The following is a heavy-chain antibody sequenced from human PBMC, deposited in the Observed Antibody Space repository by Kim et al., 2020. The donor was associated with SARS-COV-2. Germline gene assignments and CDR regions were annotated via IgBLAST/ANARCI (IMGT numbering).Heavy chain of an antibody. CDR3: AKDVRAEAAAQDY. J-gene: IGHJ4*02. V-gene: IGHV3-30*02. D-gene: IGHD2-15*01. Sequence: YTDSVKGRFTISGNNSENTMDLQMNSLRAEDTAVYYCAKDVRAEAAAQDYWGQGTLVTVSS.